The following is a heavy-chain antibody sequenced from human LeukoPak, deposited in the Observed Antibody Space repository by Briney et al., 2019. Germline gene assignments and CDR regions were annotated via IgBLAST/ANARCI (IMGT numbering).Heavy chain of an antibody. CDR3: ARDKGTYYYDTSPEGY. J-gene: IGHJ4*02. CDR2: ISSSGSTI. Sequence: GGFLRLSCAASGFTFSSYEMNWVRQAPGKGLEWVSYISSSGSTIYYADSVKGRFTISRDNAKNSLYLQMNSLRAEDTAVYYCARDKGTYYYDTSPEGYWGQGTLVTVSS. CDR1: GFTFSSYE. D-gene: IGHD3-22*01. V-gene: IGHV3-48*03.